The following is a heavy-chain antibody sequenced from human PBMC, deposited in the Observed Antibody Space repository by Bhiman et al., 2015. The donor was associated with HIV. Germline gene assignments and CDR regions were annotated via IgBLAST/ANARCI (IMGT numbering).Heavy chain of an antibody. CDR2: IGRSPDNR. Sequence: QVQLVESGGGVVQPGGSLRLSCAASGFTFSTYGMHWVRQAPGKGLEWVSGIGRSPDNRGYADSVKGRFTISRDNAKNSLYLQMNSLRVEDTAFYYCAREPSMATSIDSWGQGTLVTVSS. CDR1: GFTFSTYG. CDR3: AREPSMATSIDS. V-gene: IGHV3-NL1*01. D-gene: IGHD1-14*01. J-gene: IGHJ4*02.